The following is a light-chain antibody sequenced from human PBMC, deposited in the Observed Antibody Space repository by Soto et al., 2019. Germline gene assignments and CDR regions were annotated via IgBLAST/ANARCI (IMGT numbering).Light chain of an antibody. V-gene: IGKV3-20*01. CDR2: GAS. J-gene: IGKJ5*01. Sequence: EIVLTQPPGTLSLSPGERATLSCRARQSVSSSYLTWYQQKPGQAPRLLIYGASSRATGIPDRFSGSGSGTDFALTISRLEPEDFAVYYCQQYGGSPPLTFGQGTRLEIK. CDR1: QSVSSSY. CDR3: QQYGGSPPLT.